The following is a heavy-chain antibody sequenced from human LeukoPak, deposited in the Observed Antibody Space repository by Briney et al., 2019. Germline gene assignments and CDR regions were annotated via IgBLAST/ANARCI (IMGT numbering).Heavy chain of an antibody. CDR3: ARDRGDYGDFGKYWYFDL. Sequence: YPSETLSLTCTVSGGSISSGGYYWSWIRQHPGKGLEWIGYIYYSGSTYYNPSLKSRVTISVGTSKNQFSLKLSSVTAADTAVYYCARDRGDYGDFGKYWYFDLWGRGTLVTVSS. CDR2: IYYSGST. D-gene: IGHD4-17*01. V-gene: IGHV4-31*03. CDR1: GGSISSGGYY. J-gene: IGHJ2*01.